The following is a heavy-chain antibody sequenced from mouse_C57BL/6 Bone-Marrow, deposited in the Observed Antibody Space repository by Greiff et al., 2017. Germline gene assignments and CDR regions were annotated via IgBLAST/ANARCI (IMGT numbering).Heavy chain of an antibody. V-gene: IGHV1-43*01. CDR1: GYSFTGYY. CDR2: INPSTGGT. J-gene: IGHJ3*01. CDR3: ARGRKGRLAY. Sequence: VQLQQSGPELVKPGASVKISCKASGYSFTGYYMHWVKQSSEKSLEWIGEINPSTGGTSYNQKFKGKAPLTVDKSSSTAYMQLKSLTSEDSAVYYCARGRKGRLAYWGQGTLVTGAA.